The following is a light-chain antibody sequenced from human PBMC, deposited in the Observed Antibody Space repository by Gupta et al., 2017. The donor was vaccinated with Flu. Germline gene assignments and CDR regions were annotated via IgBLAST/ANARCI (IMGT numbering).Light chain of an antibody. Sequence: QSALTQPASVSGSPGQSITISCTGTNSDVTNYDYVSWYQHHPGKAPKLIIYGVTNRPSGVSNRFSGSKSGTTASLTISGLQADDEADYYCSSLTSSSNIVVFGGGTKMTVL. V-gene: IGLV2-14*01. CDR2: GVT. CDR1: NSDVTNYDY. J-gene: IGLJ2*01. CDR3: SSLTSSSNIVV.